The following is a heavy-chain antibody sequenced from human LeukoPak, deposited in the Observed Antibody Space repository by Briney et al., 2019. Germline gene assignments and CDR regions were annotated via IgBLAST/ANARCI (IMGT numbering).Heavy chain of an antibody. CDR3: ARDYDILTGYYRVVGDAFDI. D-gene: IGHD3-9*01. CDR2: IYYSGST. Sequence: SETLSLTCTVSGGSISSSSYYWGWVRQPPGKGLEWVGSIYYSGSTYYNPSLKSRVTISVDTSKNQFSLKLSSVTAADTAVYYCARDYDILTGYYRVVGDAFDIRGQGTMVTVSS. CDR1: GGSISSSSYY. J-gene: IGHJ3*02. V-gene: IGHV4-39*07.